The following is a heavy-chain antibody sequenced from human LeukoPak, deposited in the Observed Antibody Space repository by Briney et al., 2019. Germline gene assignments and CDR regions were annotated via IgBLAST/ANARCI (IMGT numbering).Heavy chain of an antibody. CDR1: GYTLGDYY. V-gene: IGHV1-2*02. CDR2: INTQTGGT. D-gene: IGHD3-10*02. Sequence: ASVKVSCKASGYTLGDYYLHWVRQAPGQGLEWMGWINTQTGGTYYAQKFQDRVTMTRDMPITTAYMELSKLRSNDTAMYYCARGLPTMIEVFVHVDHYYTLDVWGQGTTVTVSS. J-gene: IGHJ6*02. CDR3: ARGLPTMIEVFVHVDHYYTLDV.